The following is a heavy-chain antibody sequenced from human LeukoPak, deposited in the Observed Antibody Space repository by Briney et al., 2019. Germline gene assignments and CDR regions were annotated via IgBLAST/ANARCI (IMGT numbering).Heavy chain of an antibody. CDR1: GYTFTSYG. CDR3: VTLLSNAAFDY. V-gene: IGHV1-18*01. CDR2: ISAYNGNT. D-gene: IGHD6-25*01. Sequence: ASVKVSCKASGYTFTSYGISWVRQAPGQGLEWMGWISAYNGNTNYARRFQGRVTMTTDMSISTAYMELSRLRSDDTAVYYCVTLLSNAAFDYWGQGTLVTVSS. J-gene: IGHJ4*02.